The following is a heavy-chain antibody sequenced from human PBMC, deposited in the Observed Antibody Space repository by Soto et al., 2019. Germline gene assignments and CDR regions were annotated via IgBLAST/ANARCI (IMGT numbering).Heavy chain of an antibody. D-gene: IGHD3-3*01. CDR2: IVVGSGNT. V-gene: IGHV1-58*01. CDR1: GFTFTNSA. CDR3: AADRFFGVGSVDYGMDV. Sequence: QMQLVQSGPEVKKPGTSVKVSCKASGFTFTNSAVQWVRQARGQRLEWIGWIVVGSGNTNSAQKFQERVTITRDMSTSTAYMELRSLRSEDTAVYYCAADRFFGVGSVDYGMDVWGQGATVTVSS. J-gene: IGHJ6*02.